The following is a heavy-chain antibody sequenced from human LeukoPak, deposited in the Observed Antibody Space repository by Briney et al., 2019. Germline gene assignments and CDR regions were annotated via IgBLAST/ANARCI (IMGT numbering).Heavy chain of an antibody. D-gene: IGHD3-3*01. CDR1: GFTFSSYS. CDR3: ASEVGYRSLGY. CDR2: ITWKSHRT. V-gene: IGHV3-43*01. Sequence: GRSLRLSCAASGFTFSSYSINWVRQAPGKGLEWVSFITWKSHRTHYADSVKGRFTVSRDNSKDSLYLQMNSLRTEDTGLYHCASEVGYRSLGYLGQGTLVTVSS. J-gene: IGHJ4*02.